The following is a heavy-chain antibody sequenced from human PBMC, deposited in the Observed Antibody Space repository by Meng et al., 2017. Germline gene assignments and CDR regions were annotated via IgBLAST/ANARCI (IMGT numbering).Heavy chain of an antibody. V-gene: IGHV3-30*19. CDR2: ISYDGSNK. CDR3: AHFDY. CDR1: GFTFSSSG. J-gene: IGHJ4*02. Sequence: QLEWVESGEGVLQPGRSLSLSGAASGFTFSSSGMHWVRQAPGKGLEWVAVISYDGSNKYYADSVKGRFTISRDNSKNTLYLQMNSLRAEDTAVYYCAHFDYWGQGTLVTVSS.